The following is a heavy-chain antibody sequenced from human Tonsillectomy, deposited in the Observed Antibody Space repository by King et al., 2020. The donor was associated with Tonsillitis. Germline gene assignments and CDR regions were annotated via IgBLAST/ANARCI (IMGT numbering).Heavy chain of an antibody. Sequence: LQLQESGPGLVKPSETLSLTCTVSGGSISSSSYYWGWIRQPPGKGLEWIGTIYYSGSTYYNPSLKSRVTMSVDTSKNQFSLKLSSVTAADTAVYYCARPDYDILTGGPHGMDVWGQGTTVTVSS. CDR2: IYYSGST. J-gene: IGHJ6*02. D-gene: IGHD3-9*01. CDR3: ARPDYDILTGGPHGMDV. V-gene: IGHV4-39*07. CDR1: GGSISSSSYY.